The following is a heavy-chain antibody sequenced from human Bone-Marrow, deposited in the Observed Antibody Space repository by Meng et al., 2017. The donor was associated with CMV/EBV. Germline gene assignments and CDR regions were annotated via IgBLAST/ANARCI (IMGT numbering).Heavy chain of an antibody. CDR3: AHRRETAAGLAFDP. CDR1: GFSLSTSGVG. D-gene: IGHD6-13*01. CDR2: IYWNDDK. Sequence: SGPTLVKPTQTLTLTCTFSGFSLSTSGVGVGWIRQPPGKALEWLALIYWNDDKRYSPSLKSRLTITKDTSKNQVVLTMTNMDPVDTATYYCAHRRETAAGLAFDPWGQGTLATVSS. V-gene: IGHV2-5*01. J-gene: IGHJ5*02.